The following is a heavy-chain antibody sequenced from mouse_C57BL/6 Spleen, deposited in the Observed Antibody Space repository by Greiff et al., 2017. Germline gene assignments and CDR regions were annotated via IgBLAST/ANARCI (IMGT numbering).Heavy chain of an antibody. CDR2: IHPGSGST. V-gene: IGHV1-55*01. J-gene: IGHJ4*01. CDR1: GYTFTSYW. D-gene: IGHD2-2*01. CDR3: AKREGLRHAMDY. Sequence: VQLQQPGAELVKPGASVKMSCKASGYTFTSYWITWVKQRPGQGLEWIGDIHPGSGSTNYNEKFKSKATLTVDASSSTAYMQLSSLASEDSAVYYCAKREGLRHAMDYWGQGTSVTVSS.